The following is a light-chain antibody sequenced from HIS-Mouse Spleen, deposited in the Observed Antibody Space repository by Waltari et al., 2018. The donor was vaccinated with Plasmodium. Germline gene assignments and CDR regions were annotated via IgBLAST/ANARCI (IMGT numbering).Light chain of an antibody. J-gene: IGLJ3*02. V-gene: IGLV5-45*03. CDR3: MIWHSSAWV. Sequence: QAVLTQPSSLSASPGASASRTCTLRSGINVGTYRIYCYQQKPGSPPQFLLRYKSDSDKQQGSGVPSRFSGSKDASANAGILLISGLQSEDEADYYCMIWHSSAWVFGGGTKLTVL. CDR2: YKSDSDK. CDR1: SGINVGTYR.